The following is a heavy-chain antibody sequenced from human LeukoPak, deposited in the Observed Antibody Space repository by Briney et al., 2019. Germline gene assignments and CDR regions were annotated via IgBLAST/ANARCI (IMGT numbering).Heavy chain of an antibody. D-gene: IGHD3-3*01. CDR2: IYTSGST. V-gene: IGHV4-4*07. Sequence: SETLSLTCTVSGGSISSYYWSWIRQPAGKGLEWIGRIYTSGSTNYNASLKSRVTISVDTPKTQFSLKLSSVTAADTGVYYCARGQGTWSPYNWFDPWGQGTLVTVSS. CDR3: ARGQGTWSPYNWFDP. J-gene: IGHJ5*02. CDR1: GGSISSYY.